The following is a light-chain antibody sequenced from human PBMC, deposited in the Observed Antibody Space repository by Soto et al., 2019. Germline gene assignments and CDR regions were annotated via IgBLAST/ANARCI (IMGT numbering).Light chain of an antibody. CDR2: SAS. CDR3: QQYNNWLT. V-gene: IGKV3-15*01. CDR1: QSVSSN. Sequence: EIVMTQSPATLSVSPWERATLSCRASQSVSSNLAWYHQKPGQAPRLLIYSASTRATGIPARFSGSGSGTEFTLTISSLQSEDFAVYYCQQYNNWLTFGGGTKVEIK. J-gene: IGKJ4*01.